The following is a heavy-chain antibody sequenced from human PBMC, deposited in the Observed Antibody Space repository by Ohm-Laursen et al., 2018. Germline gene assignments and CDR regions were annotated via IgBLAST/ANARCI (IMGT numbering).Heavy chain of an antibody. V-gene: IGHV1-2*02. J-gene: IGHJ6*02. CDR3: ARDLGLGYRYGGDYGMDV. D-gene: IGHD5-18*01. CDR1: GYTFTVYY. Sequence: GASVKVSCKVSGYTFTVYYMHWVRQAPGQGPEWMGWINPNSGGTKFAENFQGRVTMTRDTSISTAYMELSRLTSDDTAVYYCARDLGLGYRYGGDYGMDVWGQGTTVTVSS. CDR2: INPNSGGT.